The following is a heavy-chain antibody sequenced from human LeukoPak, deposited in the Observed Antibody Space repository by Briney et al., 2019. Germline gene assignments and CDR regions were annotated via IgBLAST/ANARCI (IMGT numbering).Heavy chain of an antibody. D-gene: IGHD3-16*01. CDR1: GFAFINSG. Sequence: SGGSLRLSCAASGFAFINSGMHWVRQAPGRGLQWVAFIRYDGSNTYYADSVKGRSIISRDNSKNNVYLQMNSLRVEDTAVYYCAKDWGSDIYYFYMDVWGKGTTVTVSS. J-gene: IGHJ6*03. CDR3: AKDWGSDIYYFYMDV. V-gene: IGHV3-30*02. CDR2: IRYDGSNT.